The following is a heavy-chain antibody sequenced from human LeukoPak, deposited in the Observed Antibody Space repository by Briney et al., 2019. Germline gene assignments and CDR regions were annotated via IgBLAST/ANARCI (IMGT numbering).Heavy chain of an antibody. CDR3: ARCLFHSGERWFDP. Sequence: GGSLRDSCAESGFSPCDSFVRGRCQAPGKGREWVSYISSSSSYTTYAESVKGRFTISRDNAKNSLYLQMNSLRAEDTAVYYCARCLFHSGERWFDPWGEGTLVTVSS. CDR1: GFSPCDSF. J-gene: IGHJ5*02. V-gene: IGHV3-11*06. CDR2: ISSSSSYT. D-gene: IGHD1-1*01.